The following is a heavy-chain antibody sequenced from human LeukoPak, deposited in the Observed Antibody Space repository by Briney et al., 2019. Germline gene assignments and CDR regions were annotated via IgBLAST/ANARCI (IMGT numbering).Heavy chain of an antibody. CDR3: ASALTWYYYGSGSIRY. D-gene: IGHD3-10*01. CDR2: IIPIFGTA. CDR1: GGTFSSYA. J-gene: IGHJ4*02. V-gene: IGHV1-69*01. Sequence: SVTVSCKASGGTFSSYAISWVRQAPGQGLEWMGGIIPIFGTANYAQKFQGRVTITADESTSTDYMELSNLRSEDTAVYSCASALTWYYYGSGSIRYWGQGTLVTVSS.